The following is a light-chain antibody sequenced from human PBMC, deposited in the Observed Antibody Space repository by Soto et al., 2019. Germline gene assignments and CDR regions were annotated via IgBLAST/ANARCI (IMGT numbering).Light chain of an antibody. CDR3: QQYNNWPPAYT. J-gene: IGKJ2*01. CDR2: GAS. CDR1: QRISSN. V-gene: IGKV3-15*01. Sequence: EIVLTQSPGTLSLSPRERATLSCRASQRISSNLAWYQQKPGQAPRLLIYGASTRATGIPERFSGSGSGTEFTLTISSLQSEDFAVYYCQQYNNWPPAYTFGQGTKVDI.